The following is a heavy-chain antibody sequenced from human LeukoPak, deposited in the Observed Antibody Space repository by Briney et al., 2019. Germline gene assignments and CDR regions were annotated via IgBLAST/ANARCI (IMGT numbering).Heavy chain of an antibody. J-gene: IGHJ5*02. D-gene: IGHD3-22*01. CDR3: ARDKIGKFDP. CDR1: GGSISSSSYY. CDR2: IYYSGST. Sequence: SETLSLTCTVSGGSISSSSYYWGWIRQPPGKGLEWIGSIYYSGSTYYNPSLKSRVTISVDTSKNQFSLKRSSVTAADTAVYYCARDKIGKFDPWGQGTLVTVSS. V-gene: IGHV4-39*07.